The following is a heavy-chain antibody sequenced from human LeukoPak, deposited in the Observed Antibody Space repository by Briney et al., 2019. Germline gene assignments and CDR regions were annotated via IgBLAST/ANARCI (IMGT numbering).Heavy chain of an antibody. Sequence: SVTVSFTASGGTFISYAISWVRQAPGQGREWMGGIIPIFGTANYAQKFQGRVTITADESTSTAYMGLSSLRSEDTAVYYCARGDYYDRGYYFDYWGQGTLVTVSS. V-gene: IGHV1-69*13. CDR2: IIPIFGTA. J-gene: IGHJ4*02. CDR3: ARGDYYDRGYYFDY. CDR1: GGTFISYA. D-gene: IGHD3-22*01.